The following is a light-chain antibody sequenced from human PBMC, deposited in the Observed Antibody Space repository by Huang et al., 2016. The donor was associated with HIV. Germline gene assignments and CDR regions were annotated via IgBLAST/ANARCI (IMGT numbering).Light chain of an antibody. Sequence: EVVMTQSPGTLSVAPGERATLSCRASQNVGSKLAWYQQKPGQAPRLLIFGASTRADDIPARFSGSWSVTDFTLTISSLQSEDFAVYYCQQYNIWPPWTFGQGTKVEIK. CDR3: QQYNIWPPWT. CDR2: GAS. CDR1: QNVGSK. J-gene: IGKJ1*01. V-gene: IGKV3-15*01.